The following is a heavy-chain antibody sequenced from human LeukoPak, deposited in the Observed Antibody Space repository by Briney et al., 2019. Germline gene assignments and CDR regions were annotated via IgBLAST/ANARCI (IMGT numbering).Heavy chain of an antibody. CDR3: ARGGGYASPIGY. Sequence: SETLSLTCTLAGGSISTYYWSWIRQPPGKGLEWIGFIDHIGSTNYIPSLQSRVHISVDSAKNQSSLQLSSVIAADTAVYYCARGGGYASPIGYWGQGALVTVSS. V-gene: IGHV4-59*01. D-gene: IGHD5-12*01. CDR1: GGSISTYY. J-gene: IGHJ4*02. CDR2: IDHIGST.